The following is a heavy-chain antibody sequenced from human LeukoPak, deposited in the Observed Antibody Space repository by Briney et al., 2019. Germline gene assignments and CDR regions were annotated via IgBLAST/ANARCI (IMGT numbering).Heavy chain of an antibody. CDR2: IIPIFGTA. J-gene: IGHJ4*02. Sequence: SVKVSCKASGGTFSSYAISWVRQAPGQGLEWMGGIIPIFGTANYAQKFQGRVTITADESTSTAYMELSSLRSEDTAVYYYARACGGSQFFGYWGQGTLVTVSS. CDR1: GGTFSSYA. V-gene: IGHV1-69*13. CDR3: ARACGGSQFFGY. D-gene: IGHD3-16*01.